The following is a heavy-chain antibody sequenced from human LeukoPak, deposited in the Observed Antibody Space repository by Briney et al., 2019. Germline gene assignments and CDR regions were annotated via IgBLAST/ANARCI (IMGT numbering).Heavy chain of an antibody. CDR1: GGSISYSSYY. V-gene: IGHV4-39*07. J-gene: IGHJ4*02. CDR2: IYYSGST. D-gene: IGHD5-18*01. Sequence: PSQTLSLTCTVSGGSISYSSYYWGWIRQPPGKGLEWIGSIYYSGSTYYNPSLKSRVTISVDTSKNQFSLKLSSVTAADTAVYYCARGAAMAHYFDYWGQGTLVTVSS. CDR3: ARGAAMAHYFDY.